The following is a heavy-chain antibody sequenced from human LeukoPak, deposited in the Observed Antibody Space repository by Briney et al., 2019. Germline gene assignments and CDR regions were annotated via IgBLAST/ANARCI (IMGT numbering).Heavy chain of an antibody. D-gene: IGHD3-3*01. J-gene: IGHJ1*01. CDR2: ISGSGGST. CDR1: GFTFSSYA. V-gene: IGHV3-23*01. Sequence: PGGSLRLSCAASGFTFSSYAMSWVRQAPGKGLEWLSAISGSGGSTYYADSVKGRFTISRDNSKNTLYLQMNSLRAEDTAVYYCAKDGYAFGVVIMTEYFQHWGQGTLVTVSS. CDR3: AKDGYAFGVVIMTEYFQH.